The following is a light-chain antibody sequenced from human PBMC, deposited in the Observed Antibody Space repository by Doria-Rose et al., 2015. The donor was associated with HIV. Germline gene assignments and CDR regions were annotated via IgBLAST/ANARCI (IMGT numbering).Light chain of an antibody. V-gene: IGKV3-20*01. CDR2: DGS. CDR3: HQYGTSWT. CDR1: QSFSSTY. Sequence: TQSPGTLSLSLGERATLSCRASQSFSSTYLAWYQLKPGQAPSLLIYDGSTRATGIPDRFSASGSRTDFTLTINRLEPEDFALYYCHQYGTSWTFGQGTKVEI. J-gene: IGKJ1*01.